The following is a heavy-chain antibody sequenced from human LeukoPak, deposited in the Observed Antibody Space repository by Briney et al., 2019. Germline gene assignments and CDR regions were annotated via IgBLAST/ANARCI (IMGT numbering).Heavy chain of an antibody. CDR2: IWYDGSNK. D-gene: IGHD5-18*01. Sequence: GGSLRLSCAASGFTFSSYGMHWVRQAPGKGLEWVAVIWYDGSNKYYADSVKGRFTISRDNSKKTLYLQMNNLRAEDTAVYYCAKEKWEDTAYPLWDYWGQGTLVTVSS. V-gene: IGHV3-30*02. J-gene: IGHJ4*02. CDR1: GFTFSSYG. CDR3: AKEKWEDTAYPLWDY.